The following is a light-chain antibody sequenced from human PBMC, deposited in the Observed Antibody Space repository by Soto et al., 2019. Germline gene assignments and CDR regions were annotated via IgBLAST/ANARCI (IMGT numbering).Light chain of an antibody. CDR2: GAS. V-gene: IGKV1-39*01. CDR1: QSISTY. J-gene: IGKJ5*01. Sequence: DIQMTQSPSTLSASVGDRVTITCRASQSISTYLNWYQQKPGRAPKLLISGASTLQSGVPSRFSGSVSGTYFTLAISSLQPEDLATYFCQQSHDSPITFGQGTRLEI. CDR3: QQSHDSPIT.